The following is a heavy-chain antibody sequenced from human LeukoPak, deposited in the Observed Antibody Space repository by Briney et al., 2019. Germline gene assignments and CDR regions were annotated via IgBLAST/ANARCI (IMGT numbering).Heavy chain of an antibody. Sequence: GGSLRLSCAASGFTFDDYAMHWVRQAPGKGLEWVSGISWNSGSIGYADSVKGRFTISRDNAKNSLYLQMNSLRGEDTAVYYCARDVGALDLWGQGTMVTVSS. D-gene: IGHD1-26*01. J-gene: IGHJ3*01. CDR3: ARDVGALDL. CDR2: ISWNSGSI. CDR1: GFTFDDYA. V-gene: IGHV3-9*01.